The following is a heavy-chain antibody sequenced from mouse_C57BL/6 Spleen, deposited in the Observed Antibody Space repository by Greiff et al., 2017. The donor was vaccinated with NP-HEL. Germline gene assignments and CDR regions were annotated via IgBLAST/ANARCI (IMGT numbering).Heavy chain of an antibody. J-gene: IGHJ4*01. CDR2: IHPSDSDT. Sequence: QVQLQQPGAELVKPGASVKVSCKASGYTFTSYWMHWVKQRPGQGLEWIGRIHPSDSDTNYNQKFKGKATLTVDKSSSTAYMQLSSLTSEDTAVYYCAIGREYYGSSLYAMDYWGQGTSVTVSS. CDR1: GYTFTSYW. CDR3: AIGREYYGSSLYAMDY. V-gene: IGHV1-74*01. D-gene: IGHD1-1*01.